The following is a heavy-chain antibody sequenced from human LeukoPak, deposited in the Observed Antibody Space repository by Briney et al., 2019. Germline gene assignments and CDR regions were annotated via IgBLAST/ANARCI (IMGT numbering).Heavy chain of an antibody. D-gene: IGHD1/OR15-1a*01. CDR3: ANLMGGAGTTRGY. V-gene: IGHV3-23*01. CDR2: IGAGGTFT. CDR1: GFTFSSYA. Sequence: PGGSLRLSCTASGFTFSSYAMNWVRQAPGKGLEWVSGIGAGGTFTYYADSVKGRFTISRDNSKNTLYLQMNSLRAEDTAVYYCANLMGGAGTTRGYWGQGTLVTVSS. J-gene: IGHJ4*02.